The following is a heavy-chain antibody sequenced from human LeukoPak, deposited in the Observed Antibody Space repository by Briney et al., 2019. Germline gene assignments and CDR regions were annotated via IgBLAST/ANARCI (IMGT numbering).Heavy chain of an antibody. CDR3: ARSDSSYCRGGSCYSGYYYYGMDV. V-gene: IGHV4-59*08. CDR2: IYYIGST. D-gene: IGHD2-15*01. Sequence: PTETLSLTCTVSGGSISSYFWSWIRQPPGKGLEWIGYIYYIGSTNYNPSLKSRVTISLDTSKNQFSLKLSSVTAADTAVYYCARSDSSYCRGGSCYSGYYYYGMDVWGQGTTVTVSS. CDR1: GGSISSYF. J-gene: IGHJ6*02.